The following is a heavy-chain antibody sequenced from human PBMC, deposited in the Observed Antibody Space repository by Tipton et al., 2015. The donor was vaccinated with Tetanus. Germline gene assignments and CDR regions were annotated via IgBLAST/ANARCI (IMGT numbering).Heavy chain of an antibody. CDR1: GFTFSSYA. D-gene: IGHD5-24*01. CDR3: ARDKFPGNVEMATIPGGYFDL. V-gene: IGHV3-30-3*01. Sequence: AASGFTFSSYAMHWVRQAPGKGLEWVAAISYDGSNKYYADSVKGRFTISRDNSKNKLYLQMNSLRAEDTAVYYCARDKFPGNVEMATIPGGYFDLWGRGTLVTVSS. CDR2: ISYDGSNK. J-gene: IGHJ2*01.